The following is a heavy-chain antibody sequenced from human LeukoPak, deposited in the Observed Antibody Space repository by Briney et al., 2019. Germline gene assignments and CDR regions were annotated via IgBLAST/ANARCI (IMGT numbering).Heavy chain of an antibody. CDR3: ARRVGANDAFDF. Sequence: GESLKISCKGSGYSFTSYWIGWVRQMPGKGLEWLGIIYPGDSDTRYSPSFQGQVTVSVDNSINTAYLQWGSLKASDTAIYYCARRVGANDAFDFWGQGTMVNVFS. D-gene: IGHD1-26*01. CDR1: GYSFTSYW. V-gene: IGHV5-51*01. CDR2: IYPGDSDT. J-gene: IGHJ3*01.